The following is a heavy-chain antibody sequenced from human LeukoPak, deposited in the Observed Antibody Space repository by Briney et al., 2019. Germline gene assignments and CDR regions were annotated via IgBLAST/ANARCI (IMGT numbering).Heavy chain of an antibody. CDR1: GFTFSSYA. CDR2: ISYDGSNK. D-gene: IGHD1-26*01. CDR3: ARVGVGATRIDAFDI. Sequence: GGSLRLSCAASGFTFSSYAMHWVRQAPGKGLEWVAVISYDGSNKYYADSVKGRFTISRDNSKNTLYLQMNSLRAEDTAVYYCARVGVGATRIDAFDIWGQGTMVTVSS. V-gene: IGHV3-30*04. J-gene: IGHJ3*02.